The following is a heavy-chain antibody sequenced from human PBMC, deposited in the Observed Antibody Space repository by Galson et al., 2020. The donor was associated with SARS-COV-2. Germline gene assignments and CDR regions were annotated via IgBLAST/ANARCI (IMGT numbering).Heavy chain of an antibody. D-gene: IGHD3-9*01. V-gene: IGHV1-2*02. CDR3: ARDQKLRYFDWPNYAMDV. J-gene: IGHJ6*02. CDR1: GYTFTAYY. Sequence: ASVKVSCKASGYTFTAYYLHWVRQAPGQGLEWMGWINPNSGGTNYAQKFQGRVTMTRDTSISTAYMEVSRLRSDDTAMYYCARDQKLRYFDWPNYAMDVWGQGTTVTVSS. CDR2: INPNSGGT.